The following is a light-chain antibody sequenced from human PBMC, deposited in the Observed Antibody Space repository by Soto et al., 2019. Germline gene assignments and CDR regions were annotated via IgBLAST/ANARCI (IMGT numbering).Light chain of an antibody. J-gene: IGKJ2*01. Sequence: EIALTQSPATLSLSPGDRATLSCRASQSVDRYLAWYQEKPGQAPRLLIYDTSDRATGIPDRFSGSGSGTDFTLTISSLEPEDFAVYYCQQGSNWYTFGQGTKLEIK. CDR3: QQGSNWYT. V-gene: IGKV3-11*01. CDR1: QSVDRY. CDR2: DTS.